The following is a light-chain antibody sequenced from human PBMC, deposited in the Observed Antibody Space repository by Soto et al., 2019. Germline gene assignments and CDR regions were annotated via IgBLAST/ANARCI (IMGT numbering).Light chain of an antibody. CDR1: QSVSSSY. V-gene: IGKV3-20*01. Sequence: ALPQPPGTLSLSPGGRASLSCRASQSVSSSYVACHQQKPGQPPMLLIYRSSNRATGIPSMFSGGCGGTDFTLTISRQEPEDLAVYWWQQYDSSPRTFGQGTKVDI. CDR2: RSS. CDR3: QQYDSSPRT. J-gene: IGKJ1*01.